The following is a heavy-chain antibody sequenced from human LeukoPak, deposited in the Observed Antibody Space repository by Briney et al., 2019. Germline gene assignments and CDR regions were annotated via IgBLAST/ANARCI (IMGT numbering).Heavy chain of an antibody. CDR3: AKGHLDWYFDL. CDR2: ISWNSDSI. Sequence: GRSLRLSCAASGFTFYDYAMHWVRHAPGKGLEWVSGISWNSDSISYADSVKGRFTISRDNAKNSLNLQMNSLRTEDTALYYCAKGHLDWYFDLWGRGTLVTVSS. CDR1: GFTFYDYA. J-gene: IGHJ2*01. V-gene: IGHV3-9*01.